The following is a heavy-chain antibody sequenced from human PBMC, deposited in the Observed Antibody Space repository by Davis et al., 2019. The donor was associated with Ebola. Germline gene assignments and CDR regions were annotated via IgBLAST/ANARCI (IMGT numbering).Heavy chain of an antibody. Sequence: PSETLSLTCAVSGGSISSSNWWSWVRQPPGKGLEWIGEIYHSGSTNYNPSLKSRVTISVDKSKKQFSLKLSSVTAADTAVYYCARGAARYSGYDFTYYYYGMDVWGQGTTVTVSS. CDR3: ARGAARYSGYDFTYYYYGMDV. D-gene: IGHD5-12*01. J-gene: IGHJ6*02. CDR2: IYHSGST. CDR1: GGSISSSNW. V-gene: IGHV4-4*02.